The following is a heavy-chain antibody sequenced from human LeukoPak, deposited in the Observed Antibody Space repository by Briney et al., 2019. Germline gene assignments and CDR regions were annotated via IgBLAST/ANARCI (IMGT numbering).Heavy chain of an antibody. J-gene: IGHJ5*02. D-gene: IGHD5-18*01. Sequence: SETLSLTCAVYGGSFSGYYWSWIRQPPGKGLEWIGEINHSGSTNYSPSLKSRVTISVDTSKNQFSLKLSSVTAADTAVYYCARVGRRGYRVNNWFDPWGQGTLVTVSS. CDR2: INHSGST. CDR1: GGSFSGYY. CDR3: ARVGRRGYRVNNWFDP. V-gene: IGHV4-34*01.